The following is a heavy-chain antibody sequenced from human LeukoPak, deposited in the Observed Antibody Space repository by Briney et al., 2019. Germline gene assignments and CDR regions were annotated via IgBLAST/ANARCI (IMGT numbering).Heavy chain of an antibody. J-gene: IGHJ3*02. CDR2: IWYDGSNK. V-gene: IGHV3-33*01. D-gene: IGHD3-16*01. CDR3: ARAQGVSAFDS. Sequence: GGSLRLSCAASGFTFSSYGMHWVRQAPGKGLEWVPVIWYDGSNKYYADSVKGRFTISRDNSKNTMYLQMNSLRAEDTAVYYCARAQGVSAFDSWGQGTMVTVSS. CDR1: GFTFSSYG.